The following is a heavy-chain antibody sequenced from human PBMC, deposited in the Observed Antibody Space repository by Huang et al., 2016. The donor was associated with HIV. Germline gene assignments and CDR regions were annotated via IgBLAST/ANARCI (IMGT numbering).Heavy chain of an antibody. CDR1: GSSISSSYY. D-gene: IGHD1-20*01. CDR2: IYYRGNI. Sequence: QLQLQESGPGLVKPSETLSLTCTVSGSSISSSYYWGWIRQPPGTGLEWIGNIYYRGNISYNPSLKSRVTISGDTSKNHISLKVDSVTAADTAVYYCARPLTGTTALGYWGQGTLVTVSS. V-gene: IGHV4-39*01. J-gene: IGHJ4*02. CDR3: ARPLTGTTALGY.